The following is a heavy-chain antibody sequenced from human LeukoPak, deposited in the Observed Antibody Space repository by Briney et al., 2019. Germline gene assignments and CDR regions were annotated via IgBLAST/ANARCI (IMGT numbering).Heavy chain of an antibody. D-gene: IGHD2-2*02. Sequence: SETLSLTCAVYDGLFSGYYWSWIRQPPGMGLEWIGEVNHSGPTKYNPSLKSRVTISVDTSKSQFSLKLTSVTAADTAVYYCARVPDCSTTSCYTLGWLDPWGQGTLVTVSS. J-gene: IGHJ5*02. CDR2: VNHSGPT. CDR1: DGLFSGYY. V-gene: IGHV4-34*01. CDR3: ARVPDCSTTSCYTLGWLDP.